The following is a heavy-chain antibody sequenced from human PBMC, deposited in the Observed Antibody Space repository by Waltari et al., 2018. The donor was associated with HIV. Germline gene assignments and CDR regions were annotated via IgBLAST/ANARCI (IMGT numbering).Heavy chain of an antibody. CDR3: ARLSEIYSSSSGAFDY. D-gene: IGHD6-6*01. CDR2: IIPIFGTA. CDR1: GGTFSSYA. J-gene: IGHJ4*02. Sequence: QVQLVQSGAEVKKPGSSVKVSCKASGGTFSSYAITWVRQAPGQGLEWMGGIIPIFGTANYAQNVQGRVTITADESTSTADMELSSLRSEDTAVYYCARLSEIYSSSSGAFDYWGQGTLVTVSS. V-gene: IGHV1-69*01.